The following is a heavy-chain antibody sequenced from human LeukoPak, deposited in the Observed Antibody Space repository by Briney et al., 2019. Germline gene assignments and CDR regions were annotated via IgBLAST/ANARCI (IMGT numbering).Heavy chain of an antibody. CDR2: IIPILGIA. CDR3: ARTTDPWYYYDSSGYYGY. D-gene: IGHD3-22*01. CDR1: GGTFSSYA. Sequence: ASVKVSCKASGGTFSSYAISWVRQAPGQGLEWMGRIIPILGIANYAQKFQGRVTITADKSTSTAYMELSSLRSEDTAVYYCARTTDPWYYYDSSGYYGYWGQGTLVTVSS. J-gene: IGHJ4*02. V-gene: IGHV1-69*04.